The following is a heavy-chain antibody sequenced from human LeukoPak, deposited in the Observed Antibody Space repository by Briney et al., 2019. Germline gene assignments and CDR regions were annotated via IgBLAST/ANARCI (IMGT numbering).Heavy chain of an antibody. J-gene: IGHJ4*02. CDR2: INTDGSSI. Sequence: GGSLRLSCAASGFTFSTYWMHWVRQAPGKGLVWVSRINTDGSSINYADSVKGRFTISRDNAKNTLNLQMNSLRAEDTAVYYCARDPLEGNFDYWGQGTLVTVSS. V-gene: IGHV3-74*01. CDR3: ARDPLEGNFDY. CDR1: GFTFSTYW. D-gene: IGHD1-1*01.